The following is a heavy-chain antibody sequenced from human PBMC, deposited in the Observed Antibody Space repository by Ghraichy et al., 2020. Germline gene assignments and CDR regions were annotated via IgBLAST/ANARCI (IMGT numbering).Heavy chain of an antibody. J-gene: IGHJ5*02. Sequence: SETLSLTCTVSGGSISSYYWSWIRQPAGKGLEWIGRIYTSGSTNYNPSLKSRVTISVDTSKNQFSLKLSSVTAADTAVYYCAKGAAHRGGYDILTAFDPWGKGTLVTVSS. V-gene: IGHV4-4*07. CDR2: IYTSGST. CDR3: AKGAAHRGGYDILTAFDP. D-gene: IGHD3-9*01. CDR1: GGSISSYY.